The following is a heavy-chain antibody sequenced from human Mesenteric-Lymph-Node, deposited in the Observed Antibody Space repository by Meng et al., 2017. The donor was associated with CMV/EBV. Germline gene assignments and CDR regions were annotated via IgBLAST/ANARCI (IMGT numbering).Heavy chain of an antibody. CDR2: INPNSGGT. J-gene: IGHJ4*02. V-gene: IGHV1-2*02. CDR3: ARDHSSSSGLDY. CDR1: GYTFTGYY. D-gene: IGHD6-6*01. Sequence: ASVKVSCKASGYTFTGYYMHWVRQAPGQGLKWMGWINPNSGGTNYAQKFQGRVTMARDTSISTAYMELSRLRSDDTAVYYCARDHSSSSGLDYWGQGTLVTVSS.